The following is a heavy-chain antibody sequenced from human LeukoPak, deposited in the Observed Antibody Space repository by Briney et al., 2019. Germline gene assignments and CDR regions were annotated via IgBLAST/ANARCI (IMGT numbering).Heavy chain of an antibody. CDR2: ISGSGGST. CDR1: GFTFSSYS. CDR3: ALGAVADLFDP. J-gene: IGHJ5*02. V-gene: IGHV3-23*01. Sequence: GGSLRLSCAATGFTFSSYSMSWVRQAPGKGLEWVSAISGSGGSTYYADSVKGRFTISRDNSKNTLYLQMNSLRAEDTAVYYCALGAVADLFDPWGQGTLVTVSS. D-gene: IGHD6-19*01.